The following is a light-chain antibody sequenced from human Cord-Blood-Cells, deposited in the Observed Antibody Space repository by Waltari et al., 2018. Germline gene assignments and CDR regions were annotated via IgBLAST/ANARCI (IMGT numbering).Light chain of an antibody. CDR2: DAS. Sequence: DIQMTQSPSSLSASVGDRVPITCQASQDISNYLNWYQQKPGKAPKLLIYDASNLETGFPSRFSGRGSGTDFTFTISSLQPEDIATYYCQQYDNLLFTFGPGTKVDIK. J-gene: IGKJ3*01. CDR3: QQYDNLLFT. CDR1: QDISNY. V-gene: IGKV1-33*01.